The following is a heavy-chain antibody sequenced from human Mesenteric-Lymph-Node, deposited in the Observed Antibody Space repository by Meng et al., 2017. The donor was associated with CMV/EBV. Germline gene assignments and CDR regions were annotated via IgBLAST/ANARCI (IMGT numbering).Heavy chain of an antibody. CDR1: GFRLVDFG. CDR2: FNRNGGPT. Sequence: GESLKISCEVPGFRLVDFGMALVRQVPGKGLEWVSSFNRNGGPTHYAGSVEGRFTMSRDYAKNALYLQMSRLRIEASALYFCARDGGKYRHYGLDVWGQGTTVTVSS. V-gene: IGHV3-20*04. D-gene: IGHD2-2*01. CDR3: ARDGGKYRHYGLDV. J-gene: IGHJ6*02.